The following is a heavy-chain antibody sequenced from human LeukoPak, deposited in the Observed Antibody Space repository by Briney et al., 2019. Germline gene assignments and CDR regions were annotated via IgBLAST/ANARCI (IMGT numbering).Heavy chain of an antibody. CDR3: ARDPRGGILEVY. CDR1: GFTFSSYW. V-gene: IGHV3-7*01. J-gene: IGHJ4*02. Sequence: PGGSLRLSCAASGFTFSSYWMSWVRQAPGKGLEGVANIKQDGSEKYYVDSVKGRFTISRDNAKNSLYLQMNSLSAEDTAVYYCARDPRGGILEVYWGQGTLVTVSS. CDR2: IKQDGSEK. D-gene: IGHD3-16*01.